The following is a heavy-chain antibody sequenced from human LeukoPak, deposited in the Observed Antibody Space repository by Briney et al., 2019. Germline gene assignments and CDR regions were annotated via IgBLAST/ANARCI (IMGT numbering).Heavy chain of an antibody. CDR1: GDSISSYY. CDR2: IYYSGST. Sequence: SETLSLTCTVSGDSISSYYWSWIRQPPGKGLEWIGHIYYSGSTEYNPSLKSRVTILVDTSKNQFSLKLSSVTAADTAVYFCARGQGSTWTGWFDPWGQGTLVTVSS. V-gene: IGHV4-59*01. J-gene: IGHJ5*02. CDR3: ARGQGSTWTGWFDP. D-gene: IGHD6-13*01.